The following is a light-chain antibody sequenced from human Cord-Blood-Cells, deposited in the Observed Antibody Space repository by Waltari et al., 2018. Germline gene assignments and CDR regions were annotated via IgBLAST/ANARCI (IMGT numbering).Light chain of an antibody. CDR3: QQSYSTPYT. J-gene: IGKJ2*01. CDR2: AAS. CDR1: QSISSY. Sequence: DIQMTQSPSSLSAPVRDRITTTCRASQSISSYLNWYQQKPGKAPKLLIYAASSLQSGVPSRFSCSGSGTDFTLTISSLQPEDFATYYCQQSYSTPYTFGQGTKLEIK. V-gene: IGKV1-39*01.